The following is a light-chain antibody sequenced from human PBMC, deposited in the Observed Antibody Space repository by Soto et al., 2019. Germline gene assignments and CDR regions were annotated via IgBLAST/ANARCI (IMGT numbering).Light chain of an antibody. Sequence: DIQMTQSPSSLSASVGDRLTITCRASQGIGKSLAWYQQRPGKVPKPLIYAASTLHAGVPSRFSGGGCGTHFTLTISNSQPEAVATYYCQMYVTAPETFGQGTKVLIK. V-gene: IGKV1-27*01. CDR3: QMYVTAPET. CDR1: QGIGKS. J-gene: IGKJ1*01. CDR2: AAS.